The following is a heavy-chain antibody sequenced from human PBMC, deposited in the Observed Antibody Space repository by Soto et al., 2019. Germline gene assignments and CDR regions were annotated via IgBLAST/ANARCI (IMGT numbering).Heavy chain of an antibody. CDR3: AREDSIIIPAVSDF. V-gene: IGHV3-21*01. D-gene: IGHD2-2*01. CDR1: GFAFNNYG. CDR2: ISKSDYT. Sequence: LRLSCTVSGFAFNNYGINWVRQAPGKGLEWVSSISKSDYTYYSDSVTGRFTISRDNAKNSVSLQMNTPRVEDTAVYYCAREDSIIIPAVSDFWGQGTLVTVSS. J-gene: IGHJ4*02.